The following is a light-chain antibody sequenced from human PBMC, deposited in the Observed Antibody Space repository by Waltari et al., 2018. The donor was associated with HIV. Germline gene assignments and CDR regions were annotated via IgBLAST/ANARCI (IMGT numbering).Light chain of an antibody. CDR2: GAS. CDR3: QHYGRSSWT. Sequence: EIVLTQSPGTLSLSPGGRATLFCRASQSVTSTYLAWYQHKPGQAPRLLIYGASTRATGIPDRFSGSGSGTDFTLTISRLEPEDFAVYYCQHYGRSSWTFGQGTKVEIK. V-gene: IGKV3-20*01. J-gene: IGKJ1*01. CDR1: QSVTSTY.